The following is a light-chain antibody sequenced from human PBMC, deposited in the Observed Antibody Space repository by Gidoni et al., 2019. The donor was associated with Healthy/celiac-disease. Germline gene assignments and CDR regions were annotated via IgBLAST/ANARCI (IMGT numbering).Light chain of an antibody. CDR3: QQSYSTPYT. CDR1: QSISSY. CDR2: AAS. J-gene: IGKJ2*01. Sequence: DIQMTQSPSSLSASVGDRVTITCRASQSISSYLNWYQQKPGKAPKHLIYAASSLQSGVPSRFSGSGSGTDFTLTISSLQPKDFATYYCQQSYSTPYTFGQGTKLEIK. V-gene: IGKV1-39*01.